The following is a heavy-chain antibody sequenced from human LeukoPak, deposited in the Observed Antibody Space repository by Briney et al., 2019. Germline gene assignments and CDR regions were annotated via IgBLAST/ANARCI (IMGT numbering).Heavy chain of an antibody. CDR2: ISAYNGNT. CDR1: GYTFTSYG. D-gene: IGHD2-2*01. Sequence: ASVKVSCKASGYTFTSYGISWVRQARGQGREWMGWISAYNGNTNYEQKLQGRVTMTTDTSTSTAYMELRSLRSDDTAVYYCARDIVVVPAARARGPGMAVWGQGTTVTVSS. J-gene: IGHJ6*02. V-gene: IGHV1-18*01. CDR3: ARDIVVVPAARARGPGMAV.